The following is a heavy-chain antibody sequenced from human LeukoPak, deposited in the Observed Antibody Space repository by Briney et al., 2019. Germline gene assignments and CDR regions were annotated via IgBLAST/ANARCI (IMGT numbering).Heavy chain of an antibody. CDR1: GYTFTSYY. D-gene: IGHD2-2*01. CDR3: ARDGGLVVPAAIVVYYYYYYMDV. CDR2: INPSGGST. J-gene: IGHJ6*03. Sequence: ASVKVSCKASGYTFTSYYIHWVRQAPGQGLEWMGIINPSGGSTSYAQKFQGRVTMTRDMSTSTVYMELSSLRSEDTAVYYCARDGGLVVPAAIVVYYYYYYMDVWGKGTTVTVSS. V-gene: IGHV1-46*01.